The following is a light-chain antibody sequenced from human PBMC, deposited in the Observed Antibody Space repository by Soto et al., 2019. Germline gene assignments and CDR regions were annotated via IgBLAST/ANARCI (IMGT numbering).Light chain of an antibody. CDR1: SSNIGSNT. Sequence: LTQPPSASGTPGQRVTISCSGSSSNIGSNTVNWYQQLPGTAPKLLIYSNNQRPSGVPDRFSGSKSGTSASLAISGLQSEDEADYYCAAWDDSLNGGVFGTGTKVTVL. CDR2: SNN. J-gene: IGLJ1*01. V-gene: IGLV1-44*01. CDR3: AAWDDSLNGGV.